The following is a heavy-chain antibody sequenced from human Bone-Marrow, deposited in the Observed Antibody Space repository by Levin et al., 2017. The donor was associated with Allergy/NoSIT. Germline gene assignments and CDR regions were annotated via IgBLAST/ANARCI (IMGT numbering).Heavy chain of an antibody. D-gene: IGHD1-26*01. V-gene: IGHV3-23*01. Sequence: GESLKISCAASGFTFYYYAMNWVRQAPGKGLEWVSTVSEDGVSTYYADSVKGRFTISRDNSKNTLYLQMNTLRAEDTAVYYCAKDLRGGPPRYHDYWGQGTLVSVSS. CDR1: GFTFYYYA. CDR2: VSEDGVST. J-gene: IGHJ4*02. CDR3: AKDLRGGPPRYHDY.